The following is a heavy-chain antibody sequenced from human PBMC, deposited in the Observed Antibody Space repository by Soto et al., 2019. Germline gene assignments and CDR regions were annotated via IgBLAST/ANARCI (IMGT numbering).Heavy chain of an antibody. Sequence: GASVKVSCKASGYTFTSYGISWVRQAPGQGLEWMGWISAYNGNTNYAQKLQGRVTMTTDTSTSTAYMELRSLRSDDTALFYCARYFWSGYYTGDAFDIWGQGTMVTVSS. CDR2: ISAYNGNT. CDR1: GYTFTSYG. D-gene: IGHD3-3*01. J-gene: IGHJ3*02. V-gene: IGHV1-18*01. CDR3: ARYFWSGYYTGDAFDI.